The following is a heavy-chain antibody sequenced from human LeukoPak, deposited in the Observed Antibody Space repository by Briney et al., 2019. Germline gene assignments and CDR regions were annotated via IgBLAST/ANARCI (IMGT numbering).Heavy chain of an antibody. Sequence: PGGSLRLSCAASGFTFSSYWMSWVRQAPGKGLEWVANIKQDGSEKYYVDSVKGRFTISRDNAKNSLYLQMNSLRAEDTAVYYCARDLSFGVVGATKGWFDPWGQGTLVTVSS. J-gene: IGHJ5*02. V-gene: IGHV3-7*01. D-gene: IGHD1-26*01. CDR2: IKQDGSEK. CDR1: GFTFSSYW. CDR3: ARDLSFGVVGATKGWFDP.